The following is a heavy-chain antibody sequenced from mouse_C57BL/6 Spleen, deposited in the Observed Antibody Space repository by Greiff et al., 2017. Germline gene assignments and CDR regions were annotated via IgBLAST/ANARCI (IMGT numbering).Heavy chain of an antibody. Sequence: VQLQEPGPELVKPGASVKLSCKASGYTFTSYDINWVKQRPGQGLEWIGWIYPRDGSTKYNEKFKAKATLTVDKSSSTAYMELHSLTSEDSAVYFCASGPTGVYYYAMDYWGQGTSVTVSS. J-gene: IGHJ4*01. V-gene: IGHV1-85*01. CDR2: IYPRDGST. CDR3: ASGPTGVYYYAMDY. CDR1: GYTFTSYD. D-gene: IGHD4-1*02.